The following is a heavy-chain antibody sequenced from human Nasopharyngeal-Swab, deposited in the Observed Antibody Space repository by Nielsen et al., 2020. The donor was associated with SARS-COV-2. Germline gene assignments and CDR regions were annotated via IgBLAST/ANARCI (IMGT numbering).Heavy chain of an antibody. CDR3: ARLKSLGMDV. V-gene: IGHV4-59*08. CDR2: IYYSGST. J-gene: IGHJ6*02. CDR1: GGPISSYY. Sequence: SDPLSPTCTVSGGPISSYYWSWIRQPPGKGLEWIGYIYYSGSTNYNPSLKSRVTISVDTSKNQFSLKLSSVTAADTAVYYCARLKSLGMDVWGQGTTVTVSS.